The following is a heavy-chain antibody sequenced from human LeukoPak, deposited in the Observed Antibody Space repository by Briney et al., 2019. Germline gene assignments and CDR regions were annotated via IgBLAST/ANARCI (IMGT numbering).Heavy chain of an antibody. D-gene: IGHD2-2*01. Sequence: ASVKVSCKASGYTFTTQPMNWVRQAPGQGLEWMGWIATDTKNPTYAQDFTGRFVFSLDTSVSTAYLQINSLKADDTAVYYCARGYCSTTSCWMAFDIWGQGTMVTVSS. CDR3: ARGYCSTTSCWMAFDI. CDR1: GYTFTTQP. V-gene: IGHV7-4-1*02. CDR2: IATDTKNP. J-gene: IGHJ3*02.